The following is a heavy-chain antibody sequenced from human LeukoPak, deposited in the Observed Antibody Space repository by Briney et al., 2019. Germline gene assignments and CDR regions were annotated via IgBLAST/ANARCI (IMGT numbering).Heavy chain of an antibody. CDR3: ARDRDGYSPGAYYYGMDV. J-gene: IGHJ6*02. V-gene: IGHV1-69*13. CDR2: IIPIFGTA. Sequence: ASVKVSCKASVGTFSSYAISWVRQAPGQGLEWMGGIIPIFGTANYAQKFQGRVTITADESTSTAYMELSSLRSEDTAVYYCARDRDGYSPGAYYYGMDVWGQGTTVTVSS. D-gene: IGHD5-24*01. CDR1: VGTFSSYA.